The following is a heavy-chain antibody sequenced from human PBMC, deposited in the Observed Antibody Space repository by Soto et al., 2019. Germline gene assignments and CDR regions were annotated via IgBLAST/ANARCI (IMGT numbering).Heavy chain of an antibody. J-gene: IGHJ4*02. D-gene: IGHD3-3*01. CDR3: AKGRYDFWSPYYFDS. Sequence: VQLVESGGRLVQPGRSLRLSCVGTGLNFDDFAMHWVRQAPGKGLEWVSGITWNSRVLAYADSVKGRFTISSDNARNSLYLQMDSLRDEDTALYYCAKGRYDFWSPYYFDSWGQGTLVTVSS. CDR2: ITWNSRVL. CDR1: GLNFDDFA. V-gene: IGHV3-9*01.